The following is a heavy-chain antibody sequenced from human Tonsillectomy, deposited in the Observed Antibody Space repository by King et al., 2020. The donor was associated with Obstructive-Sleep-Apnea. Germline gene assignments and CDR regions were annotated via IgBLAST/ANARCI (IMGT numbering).Heavy chain of an antibody. D-gene: IGHD4-11*01. CDR1: GFTFSSFA. CDR3: ASLSMTTITTAFDY. V-gene: IGHV3-30*04. CDR2: ISSDGSNK. Sequence: VQLVESGGGVGQPGRSLRLSCAASGFTFSSFAMHWVRQAPGKGLEWVAVISSDGSNKYYADSVKGRFTISSDNSKNTLFLQMNSLRAEDTAVFYCASLSMTTITTAFDYWGQGALVTVSS. J-gene: IGHJ4*02.